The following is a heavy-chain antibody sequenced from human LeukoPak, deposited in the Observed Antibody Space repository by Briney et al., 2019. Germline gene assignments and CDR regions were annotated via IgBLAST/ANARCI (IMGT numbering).Heavy chain of an antibody. V-gene: IGHV1-2*02. CDR2: INPSSGGT. CDR3: ARTVTTRNGY. J-gene: IGHJ4*02. CDR1: GYTFTGYY. Sequence: APVKVSCKASGYTFTGYYIHWVRRAPGQGLEWMGWINPSSGGTNYAQKFQGRVTMTRDTSISTAYMEVSSLRSDDAAVYYCARTVTTRNGYWGQGTLVTVSS. D-gene: IGHD4-17*01.